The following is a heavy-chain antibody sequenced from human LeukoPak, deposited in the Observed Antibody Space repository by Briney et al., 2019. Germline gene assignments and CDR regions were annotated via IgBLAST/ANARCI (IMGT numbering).Heavy chain of an antibody. CDR1: GGTFSSYA. CDR2: INPSGGST. CDR3: ARDADTIFGVVPDDY. V-gene: IGHV1-46*01. D-gene: IGHD3-3*01. Sequence: ASVKVSCKASGGTFSSYAISWVRQAPGQGLEWMGIINPSGGSTSYAQKFQGRVTMTRDTSTSTVYMELSSLRSEDTAVYYCARDADTIFGVVPDDYWGQGTLVTVSS. J-gene: IGHJ4*02.